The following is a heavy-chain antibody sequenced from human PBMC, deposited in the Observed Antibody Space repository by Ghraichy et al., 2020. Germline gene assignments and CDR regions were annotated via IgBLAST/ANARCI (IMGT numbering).Heavy chain of an antibody. D-gene: IGHD3-10*01. Sequence: GGSLRLSCAASGFTFSSYWMHWVRQAPGKGLVWVSRIDSDGSSTDYADSVRGRFTVSRDNSKNTLYLQMNSLRAEDTAVYYCAKASGWELYNYYFDYWGQGTLVTVSS. V-gene: IGHV3-74*01. CDR1: GFTFSSYW. J-gene: IGHJ4*02. CDR3: AKASGWELYNYYFDY. CDR2: IDSDGSST.